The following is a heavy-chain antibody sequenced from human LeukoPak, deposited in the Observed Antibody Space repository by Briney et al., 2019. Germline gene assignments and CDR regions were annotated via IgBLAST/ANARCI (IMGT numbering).Heavy chain of an antibody. CDR3: AREYYYGSGSYSYYFDY. CDR1: GFTFSSYA. Sequence: PGGSLRLSCAASGFTFSSYAMSWVRQAPGKGLEWVSAISGSGGSTYYADSVKGRFTISRDNAKNSLYLQMNSLRAEDTAVYYCAREYYYGSGSYSYYFDYWGQGTLVTVSS. V-gene: IGHV3-23*01. D-gene: IGHD3-10*01. J-gene: IGHJ4*02. CDR2: ISGSGGST.